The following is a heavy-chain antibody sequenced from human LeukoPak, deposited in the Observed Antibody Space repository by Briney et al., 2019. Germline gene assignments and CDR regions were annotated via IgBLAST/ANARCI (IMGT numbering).Heavy chain of an antibody. Sequence: GGSLRLSCAVSGFPFARYAMSWVRQAPGKGLEWVSAISGGGGGTYYADSAKGRFTISRDNSKNTLYLQMNSLRAEDTAKYFCARQNNWNYVFFHWGQGTLVTVSS. CDR2: ISGGGGGT. V-gene: IGHV3-23*01. CDR3: ARQNNWNYVFFH. CDR1: GFPFARYA. D-gene: IGHD1-20*01. J-gene: IGHJ4*02.